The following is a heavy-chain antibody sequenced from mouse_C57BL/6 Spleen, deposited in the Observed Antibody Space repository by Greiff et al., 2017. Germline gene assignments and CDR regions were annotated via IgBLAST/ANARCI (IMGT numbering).Heavy chain of an antibody. V-gene: IGHV1-81*01. Sequence: QVQLQQSGAELARPGASVKLSCKASGYTFTSYGISWVKQRTGQGLEWIGEIYPRSGNTYYNEKFKGKATLTADKSSSTAYMELRSLTSEDSAVYFCARAPLTWDYYAMGYGGQRTPGPVSS. D-gene: IGHD4-1*01. CDR2: IYPRSGNT. CDR1: GYTFTSYG. J-gene: IGHJ4*01. CDR3: ARAPLTWDYYAMGY.